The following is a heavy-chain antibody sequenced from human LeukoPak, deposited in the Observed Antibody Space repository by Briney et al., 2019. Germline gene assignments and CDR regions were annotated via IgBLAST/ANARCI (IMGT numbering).Heavy chain of an antibody. V-gene: IGHV4-30-4*01. J-gene: IGHJ3*02. CDR2: IYYSGST. CDR1: GGSISNGDYY. Sequence: KSSQTLSLTCTVSGGSISNGDYYWSWIRQPPGKGLEWIGYIYYSGSTYYNPSLKSRVTISVDTSKNQFSLKLSSVTAADTAVYYCARSWPEDAFDIWGQGTMVTVSS. CDR3: ARSWPEDAFDI. D-gene: IGHD6-13*01.